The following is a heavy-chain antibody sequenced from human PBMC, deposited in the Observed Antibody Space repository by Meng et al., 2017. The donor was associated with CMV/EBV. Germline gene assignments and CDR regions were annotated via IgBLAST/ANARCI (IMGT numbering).Heavy chain of an antibody. D-gene: IGHD6-13*01. CDR3: ARLRGGKAAAGNWDYYYYYGMDV. Sequence: SVKVSCKASGYTFTSYGISWVRQAPGQGLEWMGGIIPILGIANYAQKFQGRVTITADKSTSTAYMELSSLRSEDTAVYYCARLRGGKAAAGNWDYYYYYGMDVWGQGTTVTVSS. CDR2: IIPILGIA. J-gene: IGHJ6*02. V-gene: IGHV1-69*10. CDR1: GYTFTSYG.